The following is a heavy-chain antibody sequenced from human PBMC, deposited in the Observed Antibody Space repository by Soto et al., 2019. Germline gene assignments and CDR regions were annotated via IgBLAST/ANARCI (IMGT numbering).Heavy chain of an antibody. Sequence: QVQLVQSGAEVKKPGSSVKVSCKASGGTFSSYAISWVRQAPGQGLEWMGGIIPIFGTANYAQKFQGRVTITADESTSTAYMELSSLRSEDTAVYYCAREAPRDLLLLVWGSYWYFDLWGRGTLVTVSS. D-gene: IGHD3-16*01. J-gene: IGHJ2*01. V-gene: IGHV1-69*12. CDR2: IIPIFGTA. CDR3: AREAPRDLLLLVWGSYWYFDL. CDR1: GGTFSSYA.